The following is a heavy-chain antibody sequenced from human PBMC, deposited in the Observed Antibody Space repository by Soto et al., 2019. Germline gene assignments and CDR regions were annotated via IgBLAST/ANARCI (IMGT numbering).Heavy chain of an antibody. D-gene: IGHD3-16*01. CDR2: ISYDGSNK. CDR3: AKGRQTFPSLRGNAFDI. Sequence: QVQLVESGGGVVQPGRSLRLSCAASGFTFSSYGMHWVRQAPGKGLEWVAVISYDGSNKYYADSVKGRFIISRDNSKNTLYLQMNSPRDEDTAVYYCAKGRQTFPSLRGNAFDIWGQGTMVTVSS. V-gene: IGHV3-30*18. CDR1: GFTFSSYG. J-gene: IGHJ3*02.